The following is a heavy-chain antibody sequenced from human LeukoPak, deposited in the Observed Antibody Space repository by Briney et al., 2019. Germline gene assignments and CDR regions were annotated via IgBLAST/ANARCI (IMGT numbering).Heavy chain of an antibody. D-gene: IGHD3-22*01. CDR2: IYPGDSDT. J-gene: IGHJ4*02. V-gene: IGHV5-51*01. Sequence: GGSLQISCKGSGYSFTSYWIGGVRQVPGKGLEWMGIIYPGDSDTRYSPSFQGQVTISADKSISTAYLQWSSLKASDTAMYYCARGTQPLYYYDSSGYFADYWGQGTLVTVSS. CDR1: GYSFTSYW. CDR3: ARGTQPLYYYDSSGYFADY.